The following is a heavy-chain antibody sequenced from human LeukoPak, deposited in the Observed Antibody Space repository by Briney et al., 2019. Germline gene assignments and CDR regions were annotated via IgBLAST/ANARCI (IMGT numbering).Heavy chain of an antibody. D-gene: IGHD3-22*01. CDR3: ARAGRYDCSGMGIFDY. CDR1: GGSISSYY. V-gene: IGHV4-4*07. J-gene: IGHJ4*02. CDR2: IYTSGNT. Sequence: SETLSLTCTVSGGSISSYYWSWIRQPAGKGLEWIGRIYTSGNTNYNPSLKSRVTISVDKSKNQFSLKLSSVTAADTAVYYCARAGRYDCSGMGIFDYWGQGTLVTVSS.